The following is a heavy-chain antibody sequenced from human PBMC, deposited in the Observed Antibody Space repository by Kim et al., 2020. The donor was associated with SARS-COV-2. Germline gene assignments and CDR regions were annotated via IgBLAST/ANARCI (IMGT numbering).Heavy chain of an antibody. J-gene: IGHJ4*02. CDR3: ARVPELELRTYYFDY. Sequence: PSLKSRVTISVDTSKNQFSLKLSSVTAADTAVYYCARVPELELRTYYFDYWGQGTLVTVSS. V-gene: IGHV4-30-2*05. D-gene: IGHD1-7*01.